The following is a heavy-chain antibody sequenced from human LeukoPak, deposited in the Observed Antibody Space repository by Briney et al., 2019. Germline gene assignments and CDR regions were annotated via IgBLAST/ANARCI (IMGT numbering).Heavy chain of an antibody. CDR1: GGSISSYY. CDR2: IYTSGST. J-gene: IGHJ6*03. D-gene: IGHD3-10*01. V-gene: IGHV4-4*07. Sequence: SETLSLTCTVSGGSISSYYWSWIRQPAGKGLEWIGRIYTSGSTNYNPSLKSRVTMSVDTSKNQFSRKLSAVTAADTAVYYCASVRRGFGESPKYYSYYYMDVWGNGTTVTISS. CDR3: ASVRRGFGESPKYYSYYYMDV.